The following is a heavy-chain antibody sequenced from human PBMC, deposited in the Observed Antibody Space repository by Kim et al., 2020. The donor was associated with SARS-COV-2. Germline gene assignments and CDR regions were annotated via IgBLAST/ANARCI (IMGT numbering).Heavy chain of an antibody. V-gene: IGHV3-23*01. CDR1: GFTFSSYA. CDR3: AKGNLYRVVRGVIDY. CDR2: ISGSGGST. J-gene: IGHJ4*02. D-gene: IGHD3-10*01. Sequence: GGSLRLSCAASGFTFSSYAMSWVRQAPGKGLEWVSAISGSGGSTYYADSVKGRFTISRDNSKNTLYLQMNSLRAEDTAVYYCAKGNLYRVVRGVIDYWGQGTLVTVSS.